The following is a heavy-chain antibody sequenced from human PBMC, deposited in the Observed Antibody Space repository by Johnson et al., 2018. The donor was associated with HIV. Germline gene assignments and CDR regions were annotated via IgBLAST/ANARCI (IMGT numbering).Heavy chain of an antibody. CDR3: WRAPAYPDAFDI. V-gene: IGHV3-66*01. J-gene: IGHJ3*02. CDR1: GFTFSNAW. CDR2: IYSGGST. Sequence: VQLVESGGGLVKPGGSLRLSCAASGFTFSNAWMSWVRQAPGKGLEWVSVIYSGGSTYYADSVKGRFTISRDNSKNKLYLQMNSLRAEDTALNYCWRAPAYPDAFDIWGQGTMVTVSS.